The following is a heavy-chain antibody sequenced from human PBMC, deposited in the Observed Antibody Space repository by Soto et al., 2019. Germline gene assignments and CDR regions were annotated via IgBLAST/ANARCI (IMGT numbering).Heavy chain of an antibody. D-gene: IGHD2-21*02. CDR3: AKDKVPVVVTAPFDY. J-gene: IGHJ4*02. CDR1: GFTFSSYG. V-gene: IGHV3-30*18. CDR2: ISYDGSNK. Sequence: QVQLVESGGGVVQPGRSLRLSCAASGFTFSSYGMHWVGQAPGKGLEWVAVISYDGSNKYYADSVKGRFTVSRDKSKNTLYLQVNSLRAEDTAVYYCAKDKVPVVVTAPFDYWGQGTLVTVSS.